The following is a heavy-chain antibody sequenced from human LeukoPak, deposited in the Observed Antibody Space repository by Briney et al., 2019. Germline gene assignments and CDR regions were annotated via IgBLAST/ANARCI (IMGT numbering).Heavy chain of an antibody. V-gene: IGHV5-51*01. CDR1: GYTFTSYW. CDR2: FYPGDSDT. J-gene: IGHJ4*02. D-gene: IGHD3-16*01. Sequence: GESLKISCKGSGYTFTSYWIAWVRQMPGKGLEWMGIFYPGDSDTRYGPSFQGQVTISADKSINTAYLQWTSLKASDTAMYYCARGPTLRSFGYWGQGTLVTVSS. CDR3: ARGPTLRSFGY.